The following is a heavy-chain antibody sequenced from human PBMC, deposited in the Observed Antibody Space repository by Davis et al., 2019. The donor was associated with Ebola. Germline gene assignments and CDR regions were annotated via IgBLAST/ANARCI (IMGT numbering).Heavy chain of an antibody. CDR2: INHSGST. J-gene: IGHJ6*02. V-gene: IGHV4-34*01. CDR1: GGSFRGYY. D-gene: IGHD4-17*01. Sequence: MPSETLSLTCAVYGGSFRGYYWSWIRQPPGKGLEWIGEINHSGSTNYNPSLKSRVTISVDTSKNQFSLKLSSVTAADTAVYYCARGEATETTFYYFYYGMDVWGQGTTVTVSS. CDR3: ARGEATETTFYYFYYGMDV.